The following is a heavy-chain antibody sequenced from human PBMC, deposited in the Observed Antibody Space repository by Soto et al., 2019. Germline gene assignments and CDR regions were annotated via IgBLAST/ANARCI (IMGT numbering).Heavy chain of an antibody. Sequence: QVQLVQSGAEVKKSGASVKVSCKASGYTFISYSMYWVRQAPGQGLEWMGIINPRDGTTIYEQTFQGRVTMTRDTSTSTVYMELSSLRSEDTAVYYCARGGGTLDYWGQGTLVTVSS. J-gene: IGHJ4*02. CDR1: GYTFISYS. CDR3: ARGGGTLDY. V-gene: IGHV1-46*01. CDR2: INPRDGTT.